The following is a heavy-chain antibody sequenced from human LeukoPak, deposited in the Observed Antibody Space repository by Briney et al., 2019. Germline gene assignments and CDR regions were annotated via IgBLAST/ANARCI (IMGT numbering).Heavy chain of an antibody. J-gene: IGHJ4*02. CDR1: GGSVTSYY. CDR2: IYYTGRTT. V-gene: IGHV4-59*02. Sequence: SETLSLTCTVSGGSVTSYYWSWIRQPPGKGLEWIGYIYYTGRTTNYNPSLRSRVTMSVDTPKNQFSLKLSSVTAADTALYYCTRENRPFCPFAFWGQGVMVTVSS. CDR3: TRENRPFCPFAF. D-gene: IGHD3-3*01.